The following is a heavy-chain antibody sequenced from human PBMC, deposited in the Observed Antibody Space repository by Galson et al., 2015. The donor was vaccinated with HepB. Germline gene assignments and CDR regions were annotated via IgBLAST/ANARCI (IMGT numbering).Heavy chain of an antibody. D-gene: IGHD3-22*01. CDR1: GYTLTELS. V-gene: IGHV1-24*01. CDR2: FDPEDGET. CDR3: ATGLSSSSNYDSSGYVD. J-gene: IGHJ4*02. Sequence: SVKVSCKVSGYTLTELSMHWVRQAPGKGLEWMGGFDPEDGETIYAQKFQGRVTMTEDTSTDTAYMELSSLRSEDTAVYYCATGLSSSSNYDSSGYVDWGQGTLVTVSS.